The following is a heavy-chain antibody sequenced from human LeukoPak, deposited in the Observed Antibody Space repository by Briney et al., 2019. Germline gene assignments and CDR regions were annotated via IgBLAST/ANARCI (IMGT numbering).Heavy chain of an antibody. Sequence: GGSLTLSCAASGFTFSSYSMNWVRQAPGKGLEWASAISGSGGSTYYADSVKGRFTISRDNSKNTLYLQMNSLRAEDTAVYYCAKVRVVTMIVVVISYFDYWGQGTLVTVSS. CDR3: AKVRVVTMIVVVISYFDY. V-gene: IGHV3-23*01. CDR1: GFTFSSYS. CDR2: ISGSGGST. J-gene: IGHJ4*02. D-gene: IGHD3-22*01.